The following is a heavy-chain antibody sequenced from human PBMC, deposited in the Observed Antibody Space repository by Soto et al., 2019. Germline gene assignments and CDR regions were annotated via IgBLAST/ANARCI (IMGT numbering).Heavy chain of an antibody. CDR3: ARVNVVVVAATREYYFDY. J-gene: IGHJ4*02. Sequence: QVQLVQSGADVKKPGASVKVSCKASGYTFTGYYMHWVRQAPGQGLEWMGWINPNTGGTNYAQKFQGRVTMTRDTSISPAYMELSRLRSDDTAVYYCARVNVVVVAATREYYFDYWGQGTLVTVSS. CDR1: GYTFTGYY. CDR2: INPNTGGT. V-gene: IGHV1-2*02. D-gene: IGHD2-15*01.